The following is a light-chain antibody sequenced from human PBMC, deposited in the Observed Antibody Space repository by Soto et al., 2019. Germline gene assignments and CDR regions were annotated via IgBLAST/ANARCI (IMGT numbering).Light chain of an antibody. Sequence: QAVVTQPPSASGTPGQRVTISCSGSSSNLGDNFVYWYQNLPGRTPKLLIYRDNERPSGVPDRFSGTKSGTSASLAINGLRTEDETDYYCAAWDDTLNGWVFGGGTKLTVL. V-gene: IGLV1-47*01. CDR3: AAWDDTLNGWV. CDR1: SSNLGDNF. CDR2: RDN. J-gene: IGLJ3*02.